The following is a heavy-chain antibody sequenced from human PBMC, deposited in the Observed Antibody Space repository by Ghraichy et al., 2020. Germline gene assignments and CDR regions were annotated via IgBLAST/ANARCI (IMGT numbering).Heavy chain of an antibody. CDR1: GFIFRSHA. CDR2: ISDDGSIK. V-gene: IGHV3-30*01. D-gene: IGHD3-16*01. CDR3: ARDPGRGRGEINWFDH. J-gene: IGHJ5*02. Sequence: LSLTCAASGFIFRSHAVHWVRQAPGKGLQWVAFISDDGSIKDYADSVKGRFTVSRDNPRNTLFLQMDSLTTEDAAMYFCARDPGRGRGEINWFDHWGQGTLVTVSS.